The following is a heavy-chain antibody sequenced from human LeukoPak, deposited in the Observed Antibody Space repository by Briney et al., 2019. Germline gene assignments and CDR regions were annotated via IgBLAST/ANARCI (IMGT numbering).Heavy chain of an antibody. CDR3: ARAGYYDSSGYSEEAFDI. J-gene: IGHJ3*02. CDR1: GFTFDDYG. D-gene: IGHD3-22*01. CDR2: INWSGGST. V-gene: IGHV3-20*04. Sequence: GGSLRLSCAASGFTFDDYGMSWVRQAPGKGLEWVSGINWSGGSTGYADSVKGRFTISRDNAKNSLYLQMNSLRAEDTALYYCARAGYYDSSGYSEEAFDIWGQGTMVTVSS.